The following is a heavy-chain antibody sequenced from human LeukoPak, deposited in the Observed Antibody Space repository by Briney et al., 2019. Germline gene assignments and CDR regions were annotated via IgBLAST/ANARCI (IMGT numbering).Heavy chain of an antibody. CDR2: ISYDGSNK. Sequence: GGTLRLSCAASGFIFSSYGMNWVRQAPGKGLEWVAVISYDGSNKYYADSVKGRFTISRDNSKNTLYLQMNSLRAEDTAVYYCARVGSSGWYGEYFDYWGQGTLVTVSS. J-gene: IGHJ4*02. V-gene: IGHV3-30*03. CDR1: GFIFSSYG. CDR3: ARVGSSGWYGEYFDY. D-gene: IGHD6-19*01.